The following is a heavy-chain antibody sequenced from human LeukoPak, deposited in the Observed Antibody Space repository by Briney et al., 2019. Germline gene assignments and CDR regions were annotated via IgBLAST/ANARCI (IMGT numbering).Heavy chain of an antibody. CDR2: INPSGGST. CDR1: GYTFTSYY. D-gene: IGHD4-17*01. CDR3: ARDKNSVTHNWFDP. V-gene: IGHV1-46*01. J-gene: IGHJ5*02. Sequence: GASVKVSCKASGYTFTSYYMHRVRQAPGQGLEWMGIINPSGGSTSYAQNLQGRVTMTTDTSTNTAYMELRSLRSDDTAVYYCARDKNSVTHNWFDPWGQGTLVTVSS.